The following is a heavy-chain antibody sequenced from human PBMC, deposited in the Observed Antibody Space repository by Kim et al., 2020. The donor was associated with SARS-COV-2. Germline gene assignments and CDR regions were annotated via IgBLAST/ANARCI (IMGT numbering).Heavy chain of an antibody. CDR3: SREYFKRFDP. CDR2: IYNSGST. CDR1: GGSISTYY. J-gene: IGHJ5*02. Sequence: SETLSLTCTVSGGSISTYYWSWIRQPPGKGLEWIGYIYNSGSTNYNPSLKSRVTISVDTSKNQFSLKLSSVTAADTAVYYCSREYFKRFDPWGQGTLVTV. V-gene: IGHV4-59*01.